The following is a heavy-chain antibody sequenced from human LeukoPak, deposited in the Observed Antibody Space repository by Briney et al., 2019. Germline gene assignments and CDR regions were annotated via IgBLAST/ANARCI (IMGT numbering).Heavy chain of an antibody. J-gene: IGHJ4*02. V-gene: IGHV4-39*01. CDR2: IYYSGST. CDR1: SGSISSSSYY. CDR3: ARASGSYHFDY. D-gene: IGHD1-26*01. Sequence: SETLSLTCTVSSGSISSSSYYWGWIRQPPGKGLEWIGSIYYSGSTYYNPSLKIRVTISVDTSKNQFSLKLSSVTAADTAVYYCARASGSYHFDYWGQGTPVTVSS.